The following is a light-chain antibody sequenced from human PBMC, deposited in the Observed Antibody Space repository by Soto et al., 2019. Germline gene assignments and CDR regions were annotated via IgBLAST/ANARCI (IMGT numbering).Light chain of an antibody. Sequence: QPVLTQSPSASASLGASVKFTCTLSSGHSSYAIAWHQQQPEKGPRYLMKLNSDGSHSKGDGIPDRFSGSSSGAERYLTIPSLQSEDEADYYCQTWGTGIQVFGGGTKLTVL. CDR2: LNSDGSH. V-gene: IGLV4-69*01. J-gene: IGLJ2*01. CDR3: QTWGTGIQV. CDR1: SGHSSYA.